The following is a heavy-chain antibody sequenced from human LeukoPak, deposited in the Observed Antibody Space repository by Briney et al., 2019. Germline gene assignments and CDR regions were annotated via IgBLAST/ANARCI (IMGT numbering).Heavy chain of an antibody. CDR2: ISGSGGST. D-gene: IGHD3-3*01. V-gene: IGHV3-23*01. CDR1: GFTFSSYA. J-gene: IGHJ4*02. CDR3: AKDQMGLRFLEWLSPFDY. Sequence: PGGSLRLSCAASGFTFSSYAVSWVRQAPGKGLEWVSAISGSGGSTYYADSVKGRFTISRDNSKNTLYLQMNSLRAEDTAVYYCAKDQMGLRFLEWLSPFDYWAREPWSPSPQ.